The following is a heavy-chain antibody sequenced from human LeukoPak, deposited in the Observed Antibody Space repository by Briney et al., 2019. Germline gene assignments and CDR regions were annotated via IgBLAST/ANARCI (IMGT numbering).Heavy chain of an antibody. CDR3: AREYTSGYYRTFDY. D-gene: IGHD3-22*01. Sequence: GGSLRLSCAGSGCTFSNYAIQWVRQAPGKGLEWVGIIAHDGDNNYYADSVKGRFTISRDNSKDTLYLQMNSLRAEDSAVYYCAREYTSGYYRTFDYWGQATVVTVSS. CDR1: GCTFSNYA. J-gene: IGHJ4*02. CDR2: IAHDGDNN. V-gene: IGHV3-30-3*01.